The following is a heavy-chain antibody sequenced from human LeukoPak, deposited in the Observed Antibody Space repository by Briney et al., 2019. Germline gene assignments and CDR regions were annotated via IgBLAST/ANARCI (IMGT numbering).Heavy chain of an antibody. CDR2: IIPIFGTA. V-gene: IGHV1-69*05. CDR1: GGTFSSYA. D-gene: IGHD5-24*01. Sequence: GASVKVSCKASGGTFSSYAISWVRQAPGQGLEWMGGIIPIFGTANYAQKFQGRVTITTDESTSTAYMELSSLRSEDTAVYYCASVEMATMKIDVFDIWGQGTMVTVSS. CDR3: ASVEMATMKIDVFDI. J-gene: IGHJ3*02.